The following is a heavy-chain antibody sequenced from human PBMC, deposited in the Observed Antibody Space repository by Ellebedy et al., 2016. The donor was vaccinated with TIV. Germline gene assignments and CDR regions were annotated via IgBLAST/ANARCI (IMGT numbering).Heavy chain of an antibody. CDR1: GYTFTSYA. V-gene: IGHV1-3*01. J-gene: IGHJ4*02. Sequence: ASVKVSXXASGYTFTSYAMHWVRQAPGQRLEWMGWINAGNGNTKYSQKFQGRVTITRDTSASTAYMELSSLRSEDTAVYYCARGPGIAVAGTLIWGQGTLVTVSS. CDR2: INAGNGNT. D-gene: IGHD6-19*01. CDR3: ARGPGIAVAGTLI.